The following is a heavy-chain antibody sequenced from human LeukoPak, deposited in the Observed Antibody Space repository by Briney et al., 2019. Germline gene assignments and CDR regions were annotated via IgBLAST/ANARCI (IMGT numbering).Heavy chain of an antibody. CDR2: IGPNGAST. Sequence: PGGSLRLSCSTSGFTFSNHFMHWFRQAPGKGLEYVSSIGPNGASTLYADSVKGRFTISRDNSKNALYLQLTSLRLEDTALYYCGKDLTGTWSFDYWGQGTLVTVSS. J-gene: IGHJ4*02. V-gene: IGHV3-64D*06. D-gene: IGHD3-9*01. CDR1: GFTFSNHF. CDR3: GKDLTGTWSFDY.